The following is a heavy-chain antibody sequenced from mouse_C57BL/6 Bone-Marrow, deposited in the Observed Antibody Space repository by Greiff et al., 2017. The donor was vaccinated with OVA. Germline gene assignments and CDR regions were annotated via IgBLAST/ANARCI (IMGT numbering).Heavy chain of an antibody. CDR2: IYPGSGCT. V-gene: IGHV1-55*01. Sequence: VQLQQPGAELVKPGASVKMSCKASGYTFTSYWITWVKQRPGPGLEWIGDIYPGSGCTNYHEQFKSQATLTVDTSSSTASMQRSSLTSEDSAVYYCARRYYGSSWYFDVWGTGTTVTVSS. CDR1: GYTFTSYW. CDR3: ARRYYGSSWYFDV. J-gene: IGHJ1*03. D-gene: IGHD1-1*01.